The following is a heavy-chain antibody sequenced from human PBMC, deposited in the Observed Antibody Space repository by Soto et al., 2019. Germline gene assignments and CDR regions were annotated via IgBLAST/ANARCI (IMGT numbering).Heavy chain of an antibody. D-gene: IGHD5-12*01. Sequence: QVQLQQWGAGLLKPSETLSRTCAVYGGSFSGYYWAWIRQPPGKGLEWMGEINHSGSTNYNPSLKSRVTISVDTSKNQFSLKLSSVTAADTAVYYCARGVQWLGYWYFDLWGRGTLVTVSS. J-gene: IGHJ2*01. V-gene: IGHV4-34*01. CDR2: INHSGST. CDR1: GGSFSGYY. CDR3: ARGVQWLGYWYFDL.